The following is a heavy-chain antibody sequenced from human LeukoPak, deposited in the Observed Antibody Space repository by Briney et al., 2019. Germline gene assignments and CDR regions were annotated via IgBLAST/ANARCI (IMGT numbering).Heavy chain of an antibody. CDR1: GFTFSSYS. V-gene: IGHV3-21*01. Sequence: GGSLRLSCAASGFTFSSYSMNWVRQAPGKGLEWVSSISSSSSYIYYADSVKGRFTISRDNAKNSLYLQMNSLRAEDTAVYYCARDESTFYGLDAFDIWGQGTMVTVSS. CDR3: ARDESTFYGLDAFDI. D-gene: IGHD2/OR15-2a*01. CDR2: ISSSSSYI. J-gene: IGHJ3*02.